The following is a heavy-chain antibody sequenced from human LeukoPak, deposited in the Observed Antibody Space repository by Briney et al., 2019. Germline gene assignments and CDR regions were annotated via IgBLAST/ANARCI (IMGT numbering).Heavy chain of an antibody. J-gene: IGHJ4*02. D-gene: IGHD5-18*01. CDR1: GGSFSGYY. V-gene: IGHV4-34*01. Sequence: PSETLSLTCAVYGGSFSGYYWGWIRQPPGKGLDWIGEINHSGSTNYNPSLKSRVTISVDTSKHQFSLKLSSVTAADTAVYYCAREGGRGYSYGYLGYFDYWGQGTLVTVSS. CDR3: AREGGRGYSYGYLGYFDY. CDR2: INHSGST.